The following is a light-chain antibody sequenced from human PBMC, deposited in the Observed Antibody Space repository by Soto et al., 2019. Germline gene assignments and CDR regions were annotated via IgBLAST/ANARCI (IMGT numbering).Light chain of an antibody. CDR1: SSDVGGYDY. CDR2: EVS. Sequence: VLTQPASVSGSPGQSITISCTGTSSDVGGYDYVSWYQQHPGKAPKLMIYEVSNRPSGVSNRFSGSKSGNTASLTISGLQAEDEADYYCASYTSSSTYVFGTGTKVTVL. CDR3: ASYTSSSTYV. V-gene: IGLV2-14*01. J-gene: IGLJ1*01.